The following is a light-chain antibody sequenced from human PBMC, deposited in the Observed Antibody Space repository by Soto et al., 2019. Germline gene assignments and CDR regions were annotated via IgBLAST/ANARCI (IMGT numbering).Light chain of an antibody. CDR1: SSDVGGYNY. J-gene: IGLJ1*01. CDR3: SSYTSSSTTLV. V-gene: IGLV2-14*01. CDR2: DVS. Sequence: QSALTQPASVSGSPGQSITISCTGTSSDVGGYNYVSWYQQHPGKAPKLMIYDVSNRPSGGSNRFAGSKSGNTATLTISGLQAEDEADDYCSSYTSSSTTLVFGTGTKLTVL.